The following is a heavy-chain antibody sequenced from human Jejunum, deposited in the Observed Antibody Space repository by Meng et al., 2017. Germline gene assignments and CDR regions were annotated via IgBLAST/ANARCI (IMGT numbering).Heavy chain of an antibody. D-gene: IGHD5-18*01. CDR3: ARYSRSVGLLDP. CDR2: IDYIGTT. J-gene: IGHJ5*02. Sequence: SETLSLTCTVSGGSTTGYNYLWGWIRQPPGKGLEWIGPIDYIGTTYYNPSLERRVTITLDTSKNQISLELTSVTAAETAVYYCARYSRSVGLLDPWGQGTLVTVSS. CDR1: GGSTTGYNYL. V-gene: IGHV4-39*07.